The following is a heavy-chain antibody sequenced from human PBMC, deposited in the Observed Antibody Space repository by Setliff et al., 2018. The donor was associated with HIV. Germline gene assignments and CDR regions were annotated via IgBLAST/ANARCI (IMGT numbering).Heavy chain of an antibody. CDR3: ARDPSAEILTGYKSYYYYMDV. CDR1: GYTFTDYY. V-gene: IGHV3-30*16. J-gene: IGHJ6*03. CDR2: ISYVGSNR. Sequence: SCKASGYTFTDYYMHWMRQAPGRGLEWMAVISYVGSNRYYADSVKGRFTISRDNSKNTLYLQMNSLRAEDTAVYYCARDPSAEILTGYKSYYYYMDVWGKGTTVTVSS. D-gene: IGHD3-9*01.